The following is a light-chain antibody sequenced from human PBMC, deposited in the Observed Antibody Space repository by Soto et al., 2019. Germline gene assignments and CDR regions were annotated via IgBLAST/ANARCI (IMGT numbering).Light chain of an antibody. J-gene: IGLJ1*01. V-gene: IGLV2-23*02. CDR2: EVS. CDR1: SSDVGSYYP. Sequence: QSVLTQPASMSGSPGQSITISCTGTSSDVGSYYPVSWFQQHPGKAPKLIIYEVSKRPSGVSDRFSGSKSGNTASLTISGLQAEDEAEYYCCSYAGDTTFFVFGXGTKVTVL. CDR3: CSYAGDTTFFV.